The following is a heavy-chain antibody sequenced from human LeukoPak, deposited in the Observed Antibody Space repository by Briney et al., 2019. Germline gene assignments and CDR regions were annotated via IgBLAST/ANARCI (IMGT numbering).Heavy chain of an antibody. D-gene: IGHD4-23*01. CDR1: GYTFTSYD. Sequence: GASVKVSYKASGYTFTSYDINWVRQATGQGLEWMGWMNPNSGNTGYAQKFQGRVTMTRNTSISTAYMELSSLRSEDTAVYYCARGRDPVGGYYYYGMDVWGQGTTVTVSS. V-gene: IGHV1-8*01. CDR3: ARGRDPVGGYYYYGMDV. J-gene: IGHJ6*02. CDR2: MNPNSGNT.